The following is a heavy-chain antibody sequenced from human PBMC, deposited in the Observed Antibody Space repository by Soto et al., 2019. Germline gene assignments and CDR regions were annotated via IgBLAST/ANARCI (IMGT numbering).Heavy chain of an antibody. CDR2: TYYRSKWYN. CDR1: GDSVSSNSAA. Sequence: PSQTLSLTCAISGDSVSSNSAAWNWIRQSPSRGLEWLGRTYYRSKWYNDYAVSVKSRITINPDTSKNQFSLQLNPVTPEDTAVYYCAREGSTYDSSGYRNWFDPWGQGTLVTVSS. CDR3: AREGSTYDSSGYRNWFDP. J-gene: IGHJ5*02. V-gene: IGHV6-1*01. D-gene: IGHD3-22*01.